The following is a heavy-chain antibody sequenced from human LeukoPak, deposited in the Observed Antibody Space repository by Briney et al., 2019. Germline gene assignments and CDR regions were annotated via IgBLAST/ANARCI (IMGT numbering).Heavy chain of an antibody. J-gene: IGHJ4*02. CDR3: ARWTYSSSWFFDY. V-gene: IGHV4-39*01. CDR2: IYHNGNT. D-gene: IGHD6-13*01. Sequence: SETLSLTCTVSGGSISSNDYYWGWIRQPPGKGLEWIGNIYHNGNTNFNPALKRRVTMSIDTSKNQFSLDLASVTATDTAVYYCARWTYSSSWFFDYWGQGTLVTISS. CDR1: GGSISSNDYY.